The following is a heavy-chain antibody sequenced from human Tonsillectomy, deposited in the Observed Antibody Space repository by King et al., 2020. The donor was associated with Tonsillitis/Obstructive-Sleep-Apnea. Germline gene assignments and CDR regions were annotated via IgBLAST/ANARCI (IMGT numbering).Heavy chain of an antibody. CDR2: INHSGST. Sequence: VQLQQWGAGLLKPSETLSLTCAVYGGSFSGYYWSWLRQPPGKGLEWIGEINHSGSTNYNPSLKSRVTISVDTSKNQFSLKLSSVTAADTAVYYCAREPTLSIAASGGYYYHYMDVWGKGTTVTVSS. D-gene: IGHD6-6*01. J-gene: IGHJ6*03. CDR3: AREPTLSIAASGGYYYHYMDV. V-gene: IGHV4-34*01. CDR1: GGSFSGYY.